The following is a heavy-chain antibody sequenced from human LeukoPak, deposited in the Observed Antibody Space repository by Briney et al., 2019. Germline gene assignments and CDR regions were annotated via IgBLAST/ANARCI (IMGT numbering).Heavy chain of an antibody. J-gene: IGHJ4*02. CDR1: GFTVNNNY. CDR3: ARGITMMIVAPGY. D-gene: IGHD3-22*01. CDR2: LYTNSIT. Sequence: GGSLRLSCAASGFTVNNNYMTWVRQAPGKGLEWVSVLYTNSITYYADSVKGRFTISRDSSKNTLYLQMNSLRAEDTAVYYCARGITMMIVAPGYWGQGTLVTVSS. V-gene: IGHV3-53*01.